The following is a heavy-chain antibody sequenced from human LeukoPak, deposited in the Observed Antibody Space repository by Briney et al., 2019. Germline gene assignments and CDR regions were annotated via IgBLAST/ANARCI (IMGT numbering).Heavy chain of an antibody. CDR2: ISGSGGST. J-gene: IGHJ6*03. CDR1: GFTFSSYA. V-gene: IGHV3-23*01. D-gene: IGHD4-17*01. CDR3: AKSFYGDYEYYYYYYYMDV. Sequence: PGGSLRLSCAASGFTFSSYAMSWVRQAPGKGLEWVSAISGSGGSTYYADSVKGRFTISRDNSKNTLYLQMNSLRAEDTAVYYCAKSFYGDYEYYYYYYYMDVWGKGTTVTISS.